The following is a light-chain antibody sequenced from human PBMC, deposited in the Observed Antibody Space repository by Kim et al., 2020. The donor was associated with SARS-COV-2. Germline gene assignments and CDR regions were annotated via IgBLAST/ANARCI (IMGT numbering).Light chain of an antibody. J-gene: IGKJ2*02. V-gene: IGKV3-20*01. Sequence: SLSPGERAPLSCRASQSVSSSYLAWCQQKPGQAPRLLIYGASSRATGIPDRFSGSGSGTDFTLTISRLEPEDFAVYYCQQYGSSRTFGQGTKLEI. CDR3: QQYGSSRT. CDR2: GAS. CDR1: QSVSSSY.